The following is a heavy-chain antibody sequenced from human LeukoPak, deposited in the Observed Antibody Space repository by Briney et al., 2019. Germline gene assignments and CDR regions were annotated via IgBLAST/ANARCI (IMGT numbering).Heavy chain of an antibody. J-gene: IGHJ4*02. CDR2: IYYSGST. D-gene: IGHD6-19*01. CDR3: ARHWSGWYGKGFGH. V-gene: IGHV4-39*01. Sequence: PSETLSLTCTVSGGSISSSSYYWGWIRQPPGKGLEWIGSIYYSGSTYYNPSLNSRVTLSVDTPKNQFSLKMTSVTAADTAVYYCARHWSGWYGKGFGHWGQGVLVTVSS. CDR1: GGSISSSSYY.